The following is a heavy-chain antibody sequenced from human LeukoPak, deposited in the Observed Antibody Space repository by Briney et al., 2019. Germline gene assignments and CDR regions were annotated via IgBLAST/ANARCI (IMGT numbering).Heavy chain of an antibody. CDR3: ARDRIPYGYRTPGWFDP. V-gene: IGHV4-59*01. CDR1: SGSISSYY. CDR2: IYYSGST. Sequence: PSETLSLTCTVYSGSISSYYWSWIRQPPGKGLEWLGYIYYSGSTNYNPSLKSRVTISVDTSKNQFSLKLSSVTAADTAVYYCARDRIPYGYRTPGWFDPWGQGTLVTVSS. D-gene: IGHD5-24*01. J-gene: IGHJ5*02.